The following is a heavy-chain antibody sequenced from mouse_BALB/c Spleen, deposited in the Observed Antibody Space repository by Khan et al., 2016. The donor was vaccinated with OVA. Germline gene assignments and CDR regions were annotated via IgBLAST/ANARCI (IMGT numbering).Heavy chain of an antibody. CDR1: GYTFTSYT. V-gene: IGHV1-4*01. CDR3: VRDGAYHRNDGWFAY. Sequence: QVQLQQSGAELARPGASVKMSCKASGYTFTSYTIHWIKERPGQGLEWIGYINPSNGYTNYNQKFKDKATLTTDKSSTTAYLQLSSLTSDDSAVYNCVRDGAYHRNDGWFAYWGPGTLVNVSA. J-gene: IGHJ3*01. CDR2: INPSNGYT. D-gene: IGHD2-14*01.